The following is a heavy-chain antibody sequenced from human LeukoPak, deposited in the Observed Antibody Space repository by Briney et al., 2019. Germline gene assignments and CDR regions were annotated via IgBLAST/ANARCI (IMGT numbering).Heavy chain of an antibody. J-gene: IGHJ5*02. D-gene: IGHD6-19*01. Sequence: PGGSLRLSCTASGFTFNFYSMNWVRQAPGKGLEWVSYISSSSGTIYYADSVKGRFTISRDNAKNSLYLQMNSLRAEDTAVHYCARDLRAVAGTNWFDPWGQGTLVTVSS. V-gene: IGHV3-48*01. CDR2: ISSSSGTI. CDR3: ARDLRAVAGTNWFDP. CDR1: GFTFNFYS.